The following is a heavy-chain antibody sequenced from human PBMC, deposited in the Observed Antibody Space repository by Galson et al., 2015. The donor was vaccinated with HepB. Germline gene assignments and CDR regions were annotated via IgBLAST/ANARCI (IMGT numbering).Heavy chain of an antibody. CDR1: GGSISSYY. V-gene: IGHV4-34*01. Sequence: SETLSLTCTVSGGSISSYYWSWIRQPPGKGLEWIGEINHSGSTNYNPSLKSRVTISVDTSKNQFSLKLSSVTAADTAVYYCARKGGRSSAFAFDYWGQGTLVTVSS. D-gene: IGHD2-21*01. CDR3: ARKGGRSSAFAFDY. J-gene: IGHJ4*02. CDR2: INHSGST.